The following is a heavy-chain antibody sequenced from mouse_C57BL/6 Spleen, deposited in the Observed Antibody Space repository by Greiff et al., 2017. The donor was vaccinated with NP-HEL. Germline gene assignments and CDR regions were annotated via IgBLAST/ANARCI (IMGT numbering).Heavy chain of an antibody. CDR2: ISYSGST. D-gene: IGHD1-2*01. CDR3: ARTARIEY. V-gene: IGHV3-2*02. J-gene: IGHJ2*01. Sequence: DVQLQESGPGLVKPSQSLSLTCTVTGYSITSGYGWNWIRQFPGNKLEWMGYISYSGSTNYNPSLKRRISITRDTSKNQFFQQLNSVTTEDTATYYCARTARIEYWGQGTTLTVSS. CDR1: GYSITSGYG.